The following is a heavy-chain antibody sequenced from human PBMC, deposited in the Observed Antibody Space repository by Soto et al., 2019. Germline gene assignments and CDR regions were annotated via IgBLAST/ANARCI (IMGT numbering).Heavy chain of an antibody. CDR3: AGEGVTSSMSLPWMGYHYYGLDV. CDR2: IMPMFGVT. D-gene: IGHD2-2*01. CDR1: GGTFNSHT. J-gene: IGHJ6*02. V-gene: IGHV1-69*12. Sequence: QVQLVQSGAEVKKPGSSVKVSCRASGGTFNSHTISWVRQAPGQGLEWMGGIMPMFGVTNYARKFQGRLTMTANESTTTAYMELTSRTSDDPAVYYCAGEGVTSSMSLPWMGYHYYGLDVWGQGTTVIVSS.